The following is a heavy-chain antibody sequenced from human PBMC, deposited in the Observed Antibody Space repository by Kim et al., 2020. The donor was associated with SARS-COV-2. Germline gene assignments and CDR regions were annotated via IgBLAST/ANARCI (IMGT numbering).Heavy chain of an antibody. CDR3: ADPRWNF. Sequence: GGSLRLSCTASGFTFSRHWMTWVRQAPGKGLEWVANIKEDGSERYYVDSVKGRFTISRDNAKNSLYLEMNSLRGEDTAVYYCADPRWNFWGQGTLVTVSS. V-gene: IGHV3-7*01. CDR2: IKEDGSER. CDR1: GFTFSRHW. J-gene: IGHJ4*02.